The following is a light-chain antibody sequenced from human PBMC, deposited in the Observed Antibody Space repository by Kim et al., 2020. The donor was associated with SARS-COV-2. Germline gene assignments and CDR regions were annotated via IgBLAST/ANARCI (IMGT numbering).Light chain of an antibody. CDR1: QNVKNY. Sequence: WSPGGRATLFCRASQNVKNYLAWYLQKPGQSPRLLIYDASKRATGIPPRFSGSGSGTDFTLTINSLEPEDFAVYYCQQRDSWPPTFGQGTRLEIK. CDR3: QQRDSWPPT. CDR2: DAS. J-gene: IGKJ5*01. V-gene: IGKV3-11*01.